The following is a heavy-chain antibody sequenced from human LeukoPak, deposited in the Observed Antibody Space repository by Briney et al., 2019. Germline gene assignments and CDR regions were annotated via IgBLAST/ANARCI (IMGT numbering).Heavy chain of an antibody. CDR1: GFTFSSYW. CDR2: IKSDGKT. Sequence: GGSLRLSCAASGFTFSSYWMHWVRQAPGKGLVWVSRIKSDGKTNYADSVKGRFTVSRDDAKNTLFLQMTSLRVEDTAIYYCARDAYTTTSNWLDPWGQGTLVTVSS. V-gene: IGHV3-74*01. D-gene: IGHD4-17*01. J-gene: IGHJ5*02. CDR3: ARDAYTTTSNWLDP.